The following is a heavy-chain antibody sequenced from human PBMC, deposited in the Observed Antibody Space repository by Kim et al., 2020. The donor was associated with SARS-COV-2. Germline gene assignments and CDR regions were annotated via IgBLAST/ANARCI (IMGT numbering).Heavy chain of an antibody. CDR1: GGSFSGYY. J-gene: IGHJ6*02. Sequence: SETLSLTCAVYGGSFSGYYWSWIRQPPGKGLEWIGEINHSGSTNYNPSLKSRVTISVDTSKNQFSLKLSSVTAADTAVYYCASRGSTAAFTYYYYYYGMDVWGQGTTVTVSS. CDR2: INHSGST. CDR3: ASRGSTAAFTYYYYYYGMDV. V-gene: IGHV4-34*01. D-gene: IGHD6-6*01.